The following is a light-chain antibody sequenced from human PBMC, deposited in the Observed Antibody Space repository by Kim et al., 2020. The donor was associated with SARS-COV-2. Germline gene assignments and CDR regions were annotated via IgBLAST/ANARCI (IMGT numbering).Light chain of an antibody. CDR2: GAS. J-gene: IGKJ5*01. CDR1: QDIRND. V-gene: IGKV1-17*01. CDR3: LQHNTYPIT. Sequence: ASVGDRVTITCRGSQDIRNDLGWYQQNPGRAPKRLIYGASSLQSGVPSRFSGSGSGTEFTLTISSLQPEDFATYCCLQHNTYPITFGQGTRLEIK.